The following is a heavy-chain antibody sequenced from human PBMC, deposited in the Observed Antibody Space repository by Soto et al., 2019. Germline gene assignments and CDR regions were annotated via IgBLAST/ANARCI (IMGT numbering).Heavy chain of an antibody. Sequence: QAQLVESGGGLVKAGGSQRLSCTASAFTFSDYYMNWIRQAPGKGPEWVSYISSSGATIYYADSVKGRFAISRDNAKNILYLQMNTLRAEDTAVYYCARENQKVVYCSTTSCPFDYWGQGSLVTVSS. D-gene: IGHD2-2*01. CDR1: AFTFSDYY. CDR3: ARENQKVVYCSTTSCPFDY. J-gene: IGHJ4*02. CDR2: ISSSGATI. V-gene: IGHV3-11*01.